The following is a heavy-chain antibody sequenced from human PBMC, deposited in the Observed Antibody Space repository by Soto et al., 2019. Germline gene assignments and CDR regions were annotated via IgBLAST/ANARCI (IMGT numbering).Heavy chain of an antibody. J-gene: IGHJ6*02. CDR1: GYTFTNYG. CDR3: VKDRDSNSWPSRDV. Sequence: ASVKVSCKATGYTFTNYGLSWVRQAPGQGLEWMGWISPKSGSIKYAQKFQGRVIMTTDTSTSTAYMELRGLRSDDTAVYYCVKDRDSNSWPSRDVWGPGTPVTVSS. CDR2: ISPKSGSI. D-gene: IGHD3-22*01. V-gene: IGHV1-18*04.